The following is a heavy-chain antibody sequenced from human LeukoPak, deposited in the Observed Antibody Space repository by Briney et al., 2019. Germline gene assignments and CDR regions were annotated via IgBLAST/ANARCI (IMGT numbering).Heavy chain of an antibody. V-gene: IGHV4-59*01. Sequence: PSETLSLTCTVSGGSISSYYWSWIRQPPGKGLEWIGYIYYSGSTNYNPSLKSRVTISVDTSKNQFSLKLSSVTAADTAVYYCARGLERWLPPDYWGQGTLVTVSS. CDR1: GGSISSYY. CDR2: IYYSGST. J-gene: IGHJ4*02. D-gene: IGHD5-12*01. CDR3: ARGLERWLPPDY.